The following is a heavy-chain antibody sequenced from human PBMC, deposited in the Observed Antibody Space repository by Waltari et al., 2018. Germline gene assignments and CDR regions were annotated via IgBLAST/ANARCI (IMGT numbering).Heavy chain of an antibody. CDR2: TNHSGTT. D-gene: IGHD3-16*01. V-gene: IGHV4-34*01. CDR1: GGSFSGYY. CDR3: ASEYMSSPWGY. Sequence: QVQLQQWGAGLLKPSETLSLTCAVYGGSFSGYYWSWIRQPPGKGLEWIGETNHSGTTNSNPSLKSRVTISVDTSKNQFSLKLSSVTAADTAVYYCASEYMSSPWGYWGQGTLVTVSS. J-gene: IGHJ4*02.